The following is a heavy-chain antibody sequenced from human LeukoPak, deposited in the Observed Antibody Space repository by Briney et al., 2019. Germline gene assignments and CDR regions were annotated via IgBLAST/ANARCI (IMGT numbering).Heavy chain of an antibody. D-gene: IGHD5-24*01. CDR3: ARESERWLAN. CDR1: GFTFNSYS. Sequence: GGSLRLSCAASGFTFNSYSMNWVRQAPGKGLKWVSSISSSSSYIYYADSVKGRFTISRDNAKNSPYLQMNSLRAEDTAVYYCARESERWLANWGQGTLVTVSS. V-gene: IGHV3-21*01. J-gene: IGHJ4*02. CDR2: ISSSSSYI.